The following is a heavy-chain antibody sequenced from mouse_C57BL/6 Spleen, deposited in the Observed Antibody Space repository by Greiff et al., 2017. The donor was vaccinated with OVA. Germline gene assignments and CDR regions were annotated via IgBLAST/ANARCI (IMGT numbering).Heavy chain of an antibody. CDR1: GYTFTSYW. CDR2: IHPNSGST. J-gene: IGHJ4*01. CDR3: ARADGYYGRGAMDY. V-gene: IGHV1-64*01. Sequence: QVQLQQPGAELVKPGASVKLSCKASGYTFTSYWMHWVKQRPGQGLEWIGMIHPNSGSTNYNEKFKSKATLTVDKSSSTAYMQLSSLTSEDSAVYYCARADGYYGRGAMDYWGQGTSVTVSS. D-gene: IGHD2-3*01.